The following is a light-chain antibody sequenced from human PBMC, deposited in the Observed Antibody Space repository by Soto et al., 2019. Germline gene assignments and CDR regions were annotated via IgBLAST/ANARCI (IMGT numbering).Light chain of an antibody. CDR3: ASWDDSLNGHVV. V-gene: IGLV1-44*01. CDR2: SNN. J-gene: IGLJ2*01. Sequence: QSVLTQPPSASGTPGQRVTISCSGSSSNIGSNTVNWYQQLPGTAPKLLIYSNNQRPSGVPDRFFGSKSVTSASLAISGLQSEDEADYYCASWDDSLNGHVVFGGGTKLTVL. CDR1: SSNIGSNT.